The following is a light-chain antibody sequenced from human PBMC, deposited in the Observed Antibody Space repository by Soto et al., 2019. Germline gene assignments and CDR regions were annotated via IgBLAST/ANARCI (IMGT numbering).Light chain of an antibody. V-gene: IGKV1-5*03. CDR2: KAS. CDR3: QQYNSYYT. Sequence: DIQMTQSPSTLSASVGDRVTITCRASQTIISSLLAWYQQKPGKPPKLLIYKASTLQSGVPSRFSGSGSGTEFTLTISSLQPDDFATYYCQQYNSYYTFGQGT. CDR1: QTIISSL. J-gene: IGKJ2*01.